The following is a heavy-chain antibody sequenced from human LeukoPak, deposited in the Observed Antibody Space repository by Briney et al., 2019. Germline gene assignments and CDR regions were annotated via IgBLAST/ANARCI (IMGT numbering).Heavy chain of an antibody. CDR2: ISAYNGNT. D-gene: IGHD4-11*01. CDR3: VMTTVTTGFDY. V-gene: IGHV1-18*01. CDR1: GYTFTSYG. Sequence: GASVKVSCKASGYTFTSYGISWVRQAPGQGLEWMGWISAYNGNTNYAQKLQGRVTMTTDTSTSTAYMELRSLRSDDTAVYYCVMTTVTTGFDYWGQGTLVTVSS. J-gene: IGHJ4*02.